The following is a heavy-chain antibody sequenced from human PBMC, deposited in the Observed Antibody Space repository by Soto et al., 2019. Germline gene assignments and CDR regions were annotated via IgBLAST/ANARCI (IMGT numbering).Heavy chain of an antibody. D-gene: IGHD2-21*02. CDR1: VFTVSSNY. CDR2: IYSGGST. J-gene: IGHJ4*02. V-gene: IGHV3-53*01. Sequence: LRLSCAASVFTVSSNYMSWVRQAPGKGLEWVSVIYSGGSTYYADSVKGRFTISRDNSKNTLYLQMNSLRAEDTAVYYCARAHPYCRGDCYSAYFDYWGQGTPVTVYS. CDR3: ARAHPYCRGDCYSAYFDY.